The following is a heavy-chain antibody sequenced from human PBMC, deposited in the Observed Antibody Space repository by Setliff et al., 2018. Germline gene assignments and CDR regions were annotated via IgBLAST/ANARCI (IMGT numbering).Heavy chain of an antibody. J-gene: IGHJ3*02. V-gene: IGHV4-31*03. CDR3: ARVARLVLSRNAFDI. Sequence: SETLSLTCTVSGGSISSGGYYWSWIRQHPGKGLEWIGYIYYSGSTYYNPSLKSRVTISVDTSKNQFSLKLSSVTAADTAVYYCARVARLVLSRNAFDIWGQGTMVTVS. D-gene: IGHD2-2*01. CDR1: GGSISSGGYY. CDR2: IYYSGST.